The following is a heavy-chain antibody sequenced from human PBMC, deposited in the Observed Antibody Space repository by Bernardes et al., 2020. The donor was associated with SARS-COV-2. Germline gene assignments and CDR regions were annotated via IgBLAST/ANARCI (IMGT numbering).Heavy chain of an antibody. J-gene: IGHJ6*02. CDR1: GFTFNTYA. CDR3: ARDWDYGESGYYYGVDV. V-gene: IGHV3-30-3*01. Sequence: GGSLRLSCTASGFTFNTYAMHWVRQAPGKGLEWVAFISFAGSNKYYADSVKGRITISRDNSRNTLYLLMNSLRPEDTAVYYCARDWDYGESGYYYGVDVWGQGTTVTVSS. CDR2: ISFAGSNK. D-gene: IGHD4-17*01.